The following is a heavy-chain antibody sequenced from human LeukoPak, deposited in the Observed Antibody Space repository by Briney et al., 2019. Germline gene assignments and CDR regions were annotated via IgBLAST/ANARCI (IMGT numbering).Heavy chain of an antibody. Sequence: PGGSLRLSCAASGFTFSSYWMSWVRQAPGKGLEWVANIKQDGSEKYYVDSVKGRFTISRDNAKNSLYLQMNSLRAEDTAVYYCARDREQLDVYYYYGMDVWGQGTTVTVSS. CDR3: ARDREQLDVYYYYGMDV. CDR2: IKQDGSEK. CDR1: GFTFSSYW. D-gene: IGHD6-13*01. J-gene: IGHJ6*02. V-gene: IGHV3-7*01.